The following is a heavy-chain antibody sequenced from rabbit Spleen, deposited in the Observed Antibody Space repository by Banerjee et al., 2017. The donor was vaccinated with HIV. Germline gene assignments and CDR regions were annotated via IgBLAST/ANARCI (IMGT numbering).Heavy chain of an antibody. J-gene: IGHJ4*01. V-gene: IGHV1S40*01. Sequence: QQLVECGGGLAQPGAALTLTCTASGVPFRRSHDMCWVRQASGKGLEWIGCIYTGNGKTYCASWAKGRFTISKTSSTTVTLQMTSLTVADTATYFCARDSGSGDYIDAYFNLWGPGTLVTVS. CDR1: GVPFRRSHD. CDR3: ARDSGSGDYIDAYFNL. CDR2: IYTGNGKT. D-gene: IGHD1-1*01.